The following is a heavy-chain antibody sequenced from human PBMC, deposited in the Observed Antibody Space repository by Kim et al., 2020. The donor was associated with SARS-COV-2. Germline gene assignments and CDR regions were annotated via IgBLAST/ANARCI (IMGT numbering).Heavy chain of an antibody. CDR3: ARLSPYCSGGSCIPINWFDP. V-gene: IGHV5-51*01. D-gene: IGHD2-15*01. J-gene: IGHJ5*02. Sequence: GESLKISCKGSGYSFTSYWIGWVRQMPGKGLEWMGIIYPGDSDTRYSPSFQGQVTISADKSISTAYLQWSSLKASDTAMYYCARLSPYCSGGSCIPINWFDPWGQGTLVTVSS. CDR2: IYPGDSDT. CDR1: GYSFTSYW.